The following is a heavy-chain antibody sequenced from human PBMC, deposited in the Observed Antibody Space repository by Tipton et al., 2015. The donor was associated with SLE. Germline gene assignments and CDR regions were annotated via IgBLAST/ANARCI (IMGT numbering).Heavy chain of an antibody. CDR3: ARVWVRGVIPYYFDY. CDR1: GGSISSSSYY. V-gene: IGHV4-39*07. J-gene: IGHJ4*02. D-gene: IGHD3-10*01. CDR2: IYYSGST. Sequence: TLSLTCTVSGGSISSSSYYWGWIRQPPGKGLEWIESIYYSGSTYYNPSLKSRVTISVDTSKNQFSLKLSSVTAADTAVYYCARVWVRGVIPYYFDYWGQGTLVTVSS.